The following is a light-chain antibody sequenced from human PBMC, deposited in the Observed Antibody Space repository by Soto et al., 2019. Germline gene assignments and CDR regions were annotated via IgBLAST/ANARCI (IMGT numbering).Light chain of an antibody. Sequence: EIVLTQSPVTLSLSPGERATLSCRASQNLGSYLAWYQQKPGQAPRTLIFDAFNRATDIPARFSGSGTGTDFTLTISSLEPEDFAVYYCQQRRSWPITFGQGTRRRL. CDR2: DAF. CDR3: QQRRSWPIT. CDR1: QNLGSY. V-gene: IGKV3-11*01. J-gene: IGKJ5*01.